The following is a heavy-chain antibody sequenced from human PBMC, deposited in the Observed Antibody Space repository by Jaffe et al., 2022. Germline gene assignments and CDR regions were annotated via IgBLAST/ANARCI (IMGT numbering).Heavy chain of an antibody. D-gene: IGHD2-15*01. CDR2: IYNSGST. V-gene: IGHV4-38-2*01. J-gene: IGHJ5*02. CDR1: GYSITSGYY. Sequence: QVQLQESGPGLVKPSETLSLTCAVSGYSITSGYYWGWIRQPPGKGLEWIGSIYNSGSTYYNPSLKSRVTISVDTSKNQFSLKLSSVTAADTAVYYCASYCSGGSCYSGYNWFDPWGQGTLVTVSS. CDR3: ASYCSGGSCYSGYNWFDP.